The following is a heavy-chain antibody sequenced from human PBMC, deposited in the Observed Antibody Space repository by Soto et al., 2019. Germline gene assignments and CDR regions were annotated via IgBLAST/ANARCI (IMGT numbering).Heavy chain of an antibody. CDR2: ISGSGGST. D-gene: IGHD6-13*01. CDR3: AKVSVSSSWLHTGFDY. J-gene: IGHJ4*02. V-gene: IGHV3-23*01. Sequence: EVQLLESGGGLVQPGGSLRLSCAASGFTFSSYAMSWVRQAPGKGLEWVSAISGSGGSTYYADSVKGRFTISRDNSKNTLYLQMHSLRAEDTAVYYCAKVSVSSSWLHTGFDYWGQGTLVTGSS. CDR1: GFTFSSYA.